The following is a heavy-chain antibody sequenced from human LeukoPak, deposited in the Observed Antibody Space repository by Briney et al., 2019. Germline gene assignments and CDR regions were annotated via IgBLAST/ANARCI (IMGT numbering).Heavy chain of an antibody. CDR1: GFTFGSYA. CDR3: ALWDSGSGSKGVNI. Sequence: GGSLRLSCAASGFTFGSYAMSWVRQAPGKGLEWVSAISGSGGSTYYADSVKGRFTISRDNSKNTLYLQMNSLRAEDTAVYYCALWDSGSGSKGVNIWGQGTMVTVSS. CDR2: ISGSGGST. V-gene: IGHV3-23*01. D-gene: IGHD3-10*01. J-gene: IGHJ3*02.